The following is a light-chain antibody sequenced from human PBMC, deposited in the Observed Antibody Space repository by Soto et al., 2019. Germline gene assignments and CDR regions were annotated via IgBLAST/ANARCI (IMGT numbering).Light chain of an antibody. J-gene: IGKJ5*01. CDR1: QSVSTF. V-gene: IGKV3-11*01. CDR3: QQRGDLPPIT. CDR2: NAS. Sequence: IMLKKSASTLSLSTGERPILSCRASQSVSTFLAWFQQKPGQPPRLLIYNASNRTTGIPARFSGSGSGTDFTPTISSLEPEDFAVYYCQQRGDLPPITFGQVRLLEVK.